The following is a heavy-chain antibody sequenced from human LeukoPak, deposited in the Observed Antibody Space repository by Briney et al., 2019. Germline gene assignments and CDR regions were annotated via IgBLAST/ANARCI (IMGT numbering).Heavy chain of an antibody. CDR3: AKGPRQQLVTRFDN. J-gene: IGHJ4*02. CDR2: ISGRSGST. Sequence: PGGSLRLSCAASGFTFRSYAMSWVRQAPGKGLEWVSAISGRSGSTYYADSVKGRFTVSRDNSKNTLYLQMSSLRADDTAVYYCAKGPRQQLVTRFDNWGQGTLVTVSS. D-gene: IGHD6-13*01. V-gene: IGHV3-23*01. CDR1: GFTFRSYA.